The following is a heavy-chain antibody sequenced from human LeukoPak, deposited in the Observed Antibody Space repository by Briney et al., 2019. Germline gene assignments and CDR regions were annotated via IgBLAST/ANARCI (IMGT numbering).Heavy chain of an antibody. CDR2: INSDGSST. Sequence: PGGSLRLSCAASGFTFSSYWMHWARQAPGKGLVWVSRINSDGSSTSYADSVKGRFTISRDNAKNTLYLQMNSLRAEDTAVYYCARGWGYSSSSGSPSMFDPWGQGTLVTVSS. CDR3: ARGWGYSSSSGSPSMFDP. J-gene: IGHJ5*02. D-gene: IGHD6-6*01. CDR1: GFTFSSYW. V-gene: IGHV3-74*01.